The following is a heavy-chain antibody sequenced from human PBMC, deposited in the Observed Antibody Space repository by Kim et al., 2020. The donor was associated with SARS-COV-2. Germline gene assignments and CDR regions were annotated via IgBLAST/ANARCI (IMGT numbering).Heavy chain of an antibody. D-gene: IGHD6-13*01. CDR2: IIPIFGTA. Sequence: SVKVSCKASGGTFSSYAISWVRQAPGQGLEWMGGIIPIFGTANYAQKFQGRVTITADESTSTAYMELSSLRSEDTAVYYCARGRQLVGVPDYWGQGTLVTVSS. CDR1: GGTFSSYA. CDR3: ARGRQLVGVPDY. J-gene: IGHJ4*02. V-gene: IGHV1-69*13.